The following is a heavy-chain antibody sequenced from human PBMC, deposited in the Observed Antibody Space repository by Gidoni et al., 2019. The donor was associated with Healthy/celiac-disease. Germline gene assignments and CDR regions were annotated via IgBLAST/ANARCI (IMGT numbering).Heavy chain of an antibody. J-gene: IGHJ4*02. CDR2: IIPIFGTA. D-gene: IGHD2-2*01. Sequence: QVQLVHCGAEVNKPGSSVKVYCDASGGASGSYAIRWVRQAPGQGLEWMGGIIPIFGTANYAQKFQGRVTITANESTSTAYMELSSLRSEDTAVYYCARRYCSSTSCSYYFDYWGQGTLVTVSS. CDR1: GGASGSYA. V-gene: IGHV1-69*01. CDR3: ARRYCSSTSCSYYFDY.